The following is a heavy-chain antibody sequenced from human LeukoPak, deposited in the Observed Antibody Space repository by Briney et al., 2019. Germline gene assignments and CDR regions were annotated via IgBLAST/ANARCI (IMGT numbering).Heavy chain of an antibody. CDR3: AKDLGDSGPTPDSDY. D-gene: IGHD1-26*01. J-gene: IGHJ4*02. CDR2: ISYDGSNK. CDR1: GFTFSSYG. Sequence: RRSRRLSCAASGFTFSSYGMHWVRQAPGEGLEWVAVISYDGSNKYYADSVKGRFTISRDNSNSTLYLQMNSLRAEDTAVYYCAKDLGDSGPTPDSDYWGQGTLVTVSS. V-gene: IGHV3-30*18.